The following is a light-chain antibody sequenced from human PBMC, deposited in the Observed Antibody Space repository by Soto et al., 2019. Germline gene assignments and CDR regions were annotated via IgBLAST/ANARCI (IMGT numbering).Light chain of an antibody. CDR3: SSYTSSSTLEV. CDR1: SSDVGGYNY. Sequence: QSALTQPASVSGSPGQSITISCNGTSSDVGGYNYVSWYQQHPGKAPKLMIYDVSNRPSGVSNRFSGSKSGNTASLTISGLQAEDEPDYYCSSYTSSSTLEVFGGGTQLTVL. CDR2: DVS. V-gene: IGLV2-14*01. J-gene: IGLJ2*01.